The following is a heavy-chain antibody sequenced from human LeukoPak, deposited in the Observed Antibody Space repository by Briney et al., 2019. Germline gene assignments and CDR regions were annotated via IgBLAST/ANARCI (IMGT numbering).Heavy chain of an antibody. Sequence: GGSLRLSCAASGFGFSSYAMSWVRQAPGKGLEWVSGIGASGDSTYYIDSVKGRFTISRDNSKNTLYLQMNSLRPEDTAVYYCAKDLHGTVPDYFDCWGQGNLVTVSS. V-gene: IGHV3-23*01. CDR2: IGASGDST. CDR1: GFGFSSYA. CDR3: AKDLHGTVPDYFDC. D-gene: IGHD1/OR15-1a*01. J-gene: IGHJ4*02.